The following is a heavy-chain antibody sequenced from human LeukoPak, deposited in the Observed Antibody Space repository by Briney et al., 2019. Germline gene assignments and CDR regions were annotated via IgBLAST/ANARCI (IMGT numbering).Heavy chain of an antibody. CDR3: ARDLGANPNDY. Sequence: ASVTVSCKASGYTFTCYYIHWVRQAPGQELEWMGIINPSGGTRSYAQKFQGRVTMTRDTSTSTVYMEMSRLRSEDTAVYYCARDLGANPNDYWGQGTLVTVSS. V-gene: IGHV1-46*01. CDR1: GYTFTCYY. J-gene: IGHJ4*02. CDR2: INPSGGTR.